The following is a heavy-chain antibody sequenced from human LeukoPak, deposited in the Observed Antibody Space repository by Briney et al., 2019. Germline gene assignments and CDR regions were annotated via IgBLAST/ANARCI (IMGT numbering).Heavy chain of an antibody. CDR2: LSGSGLST. Sequence: QSGGSLRLSCVASGFTFSNFVISWVRQAPGKGLEWVSALSGSGLSTYYADSVKGRFTISRDNSKNTVYLQMNGLSAEDTAVYYCGKRGGFDSSGYYQPPEDYWGQGTLVTVSS. CDR3: GKRGGFDSSGYYQPPEDY. V-gene: IGHV3-23*01. CDR1: GFTFSNFV. D-gene: IGHD3-22*01. J-gene: IGHJ4*02.